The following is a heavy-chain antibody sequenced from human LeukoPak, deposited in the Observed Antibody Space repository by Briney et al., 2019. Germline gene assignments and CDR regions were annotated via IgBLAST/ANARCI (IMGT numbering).Heavy chain of an antibody. V-gene: IGHV3-23*01. CDR1: GFTFSSYA. D-gene: IGHD2-15*01. Sequence: GGSLILSCAASGFTFSSYAMSRVRQAPGKGLEWVSAISGSGGSTYYADSVKGRFTISRDNTKNTLYLQMNSLRAEDTAVYYCAKDKAAFPDFDYWGQGTLVTVSS. J-gene: IGHJ4*02. CDR3: AKDKAAFPDFDY. CDR2: ISGSGGST.